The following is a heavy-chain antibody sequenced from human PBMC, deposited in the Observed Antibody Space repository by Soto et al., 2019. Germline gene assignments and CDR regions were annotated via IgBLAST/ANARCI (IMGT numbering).Heavy chain of an antibody. Sequence: GASVKVSCKASGYTFTSYAMHWVRQAPGQRLEWMGWINAGNGNTKYSQKFQGRVTITRDTSASTAYMELSSLRSEETAVYYCARRHYDSSGYPEDAFDIWGQGTMVTVSS. V-gene: IGHV1-3*01. D-gene: IGHD3-22*01. CDR3: ARRHYDSSGYPEDAFDI. CDR2: INAGNGNT. J-gene: IGHJ3*02. CDR1: GYTFTSYA.